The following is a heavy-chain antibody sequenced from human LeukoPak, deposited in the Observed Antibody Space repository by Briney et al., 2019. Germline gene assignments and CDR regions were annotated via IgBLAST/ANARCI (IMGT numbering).Heavy chain of an antibody. D-gene: IGHD1-14*01. CDR3: AKDTTSFRYFDY. CDR2: IRYDASNK. CDR1: RFIFSNYG. V-gene: IGHV3-30*02. J-gene: IGHJ4*02. Sequence: GGSLRLSCAASRFIFSNYGMHWVRQAPGKGLEWVASIRYDASNKYYADFVKGRFTISRDNSKNMLYLQMNSLRAEDTAVYYCAKDTTSFRYFDYWGQGTLVTVSS.